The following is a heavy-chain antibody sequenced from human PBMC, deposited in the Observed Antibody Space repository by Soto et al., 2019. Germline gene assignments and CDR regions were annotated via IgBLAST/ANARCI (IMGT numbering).Heavy chain of an antibody. D-gene: IGHD6-6*01. J-gene: IGHJ3*02. V-gene: IGHV3-33*01. CDR3: AREGGSSYVMVHGAFDI. CDR1: GFTFSSYG. Sequence: PGGSLRLSCAASGFTFSSYGMHWVRQAPGKGLEWVAVIWYDGSNKYYADSVKGRFTIPRDNSKNTLYLQMNSLRAEDTAVYYCAREGGSSYVMVHGAFDIWGQGTMVTVSS. CDR2: IWYDGSNK.